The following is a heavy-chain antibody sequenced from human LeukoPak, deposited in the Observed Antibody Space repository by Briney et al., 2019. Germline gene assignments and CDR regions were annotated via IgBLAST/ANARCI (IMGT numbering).Heavy chain of an antibody. CDR3: ASSGSYYFPFDY. V-gene: IGHV3-30*02. Sequence: GGSLRLSCAASGFTFSSYGMHWVRQAPGKGLEWVAFIRYDGSNKYYADSVKGRFTISRDNSKDTVYLQMNSLRAEDTAIYYCASSGSYYFPFDYWGQGILVTVSS. D-gene: IGHD3-10*01. CDR2: IRYDGSNK. J-gene: IGHJ4*02. CDR1: GFTFSSYG.